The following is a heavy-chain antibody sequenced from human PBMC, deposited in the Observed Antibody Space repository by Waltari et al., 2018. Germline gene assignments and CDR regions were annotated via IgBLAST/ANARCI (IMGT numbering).Heavy chain of an antibody. Sequence: EVLLLESGGGLVQPGGSLRLSCAASGFTFVNYPMTWVRQAPGKGLEWVSAISGSGAAAYYADSVKGRFTISRDNSKNTLYLQMNSLRADDTAVYYCAKGGYGTNWWSGWDWGQGTLVTVSS. CDR3: AKGGYGTNWWSGWD. CDR1: GFTFVNYP. D-gene: IGHD2-15*01. CDR2: ISGSGAAA. J-gene: IGHJ4*02. V-gene: IGHV3-23*01.